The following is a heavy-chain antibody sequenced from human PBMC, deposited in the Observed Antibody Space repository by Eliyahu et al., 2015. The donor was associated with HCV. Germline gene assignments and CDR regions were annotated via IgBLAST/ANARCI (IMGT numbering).Heavy chain of an antibody. J-gene: IGHJ4*02. CDR1: GGSISSYY. V-gene: IGHV4-59*12. D-gene: IGHD1-1*01. Sequence: QVQLQESGPGLVKPSETLSLTCXVSGGSISSYYWSWIRQPPGKGLEWIGYIYYSGSTNYNPSLKSRVTISVDTSKNQFSLKLSSVTAADTAVYYCASLQLEHGYWGQGTLVTVSS. CDR3: ASLQLEHGY. CDR2: IYYSGST.